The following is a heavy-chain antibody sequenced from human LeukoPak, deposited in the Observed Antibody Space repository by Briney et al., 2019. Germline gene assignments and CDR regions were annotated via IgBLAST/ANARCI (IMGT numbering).Heavy chain of an antibody. J-gene: IGHJ5*02. D-gene: IGHD6-13*01. V-gene: IGHV4-59*08. CDR1: GGSISSYY. CDR2: IYYSGST. CDR3: ARRGIAAGWFDP. Sequence: SETLSLTCTVSGGSISSYYWSWIRQPPGKGLEWIGYIYYSGSTNYNPSLKSRVTISVDTSKNQFSPKLSSVTAADTAVYYCARRGIAAGWFDPWGQGTLVTVSS.